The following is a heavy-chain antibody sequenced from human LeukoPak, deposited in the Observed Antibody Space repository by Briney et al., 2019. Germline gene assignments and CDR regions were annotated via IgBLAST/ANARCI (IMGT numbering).Heavy chain of an antibody. D-gene: IGHD3-10*01. Sequence: PSETLSLTCTVSGGSVSSGSYYWSWIRQPPGKGLEWIGYIYYSGSTNYNPSLKSRVTISVDTSKNQFSLKLSSVTAADTAVYYCARVEGTGAAYFDYWGQGTLVTVSS. J-gene: IGHJ4*02. CDR3: ARVEGTGAAYFDY. CDR2: IYYSGST. CDR1: GGSVSSGSYY. V-gene: IGHV4-61*01.